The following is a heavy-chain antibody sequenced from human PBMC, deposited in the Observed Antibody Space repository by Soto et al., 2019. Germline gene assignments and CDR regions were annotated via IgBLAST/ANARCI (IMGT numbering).Heavy chain of an antibody. V-gene: IGHV1-69*05. CDR3: ARERGYSYYFDY. CDR2: ISANIYTT. CDR1: GYTFSSYG. Sequence: GASVKVSCRTSGYTFSSYGIAWVRQAPGQGLEWMGGISANIYTTNYAQKFQGRVTMTTDESTSTAYMELSSLRSEDTAVYYCARERGYSYYFDYWG. J-gene: IGHJ4*01. D-gene: IGHD5-18*01.